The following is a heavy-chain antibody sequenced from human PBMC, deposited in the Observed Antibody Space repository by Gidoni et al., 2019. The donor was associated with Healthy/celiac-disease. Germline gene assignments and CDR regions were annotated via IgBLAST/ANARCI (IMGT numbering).Heavy chain of an antibody. V-gene: IGHV3-64*01. CDR3: ARAFYDSSGYHYSVNY. CDR1: GFTFISYA. Sequence: EVQLVESGGGLVQPWGSLRLSCAASGFTFISYAMHWVRQAPGKGLEYVSAISSNGGSTYYANSVKGRFTISRDNSKNTLYLQMGSLRAEDMAVYYCARAFYDSSGYHYSVNYWGQGTLVTVSS. J-gene: IGHJ4*02. D-gene: IGHD3-22*01. CDR2: ISSNGGST.